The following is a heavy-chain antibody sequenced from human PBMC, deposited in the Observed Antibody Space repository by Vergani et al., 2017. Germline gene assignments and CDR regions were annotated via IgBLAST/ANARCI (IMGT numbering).Heavy chain of an antibody. D-gene: IGHD2-2*01. J-gene: IGHJ6*04. CDR2: IYHSGST. CDR1: GGSISSGSYY. Sequence: QVQLQESGPGLVKPSQTLSLTCTVSGGSISSGSYYWSWIRQPAGKGLEWIGYIYHSGSTYYNPSLKSRVTISVDRSKNQFSLKLSSVTAADTAVYYCAREGAKYQPPVWGKGTTVTVSS. CDR3: AREGAKYQPPV. V-gene: IGHV4-30-2*01.